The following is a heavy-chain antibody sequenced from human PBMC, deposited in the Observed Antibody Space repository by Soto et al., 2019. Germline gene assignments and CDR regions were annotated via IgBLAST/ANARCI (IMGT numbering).Heavy chain of an antibody. D-gene: IGHD5-18*01. Sequence: EVQLVESGGGLVQPGGSLRLSCAGSGFTFSNYWMHWVRQAPGKGLEWVSRIDHDGPTDYADSVRGRFTISRDNAENTLYLPMNDLGPGDKGVYYCVRDGYGDYWGQGTLVTVSS. J-gene: IGHJ4*02. V-gene: IGHV3-74*01. CDR3: VRDGYGDY. CDR1: GFTFSNYW. CDR2: IDHDGPT.